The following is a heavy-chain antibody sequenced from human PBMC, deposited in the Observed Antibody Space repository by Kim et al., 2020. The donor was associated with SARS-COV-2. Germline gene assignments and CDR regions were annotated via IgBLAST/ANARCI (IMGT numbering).Heavy chain of an antibody. D-gene: IGHD3-10*01. CDR1: GYNFTNYA. V-gene: IGHV1-3*01. Sequence: ASVKVSCKASGYNFTNYAMHWVRQAPGQRLEWMGWINAGNGNTKYSQNFQGRVTITRDTSASTAYMELSSLRSEDTAVFYCAREYTSGTHYFDYWGQGTLVTVSS. CDR3: AREYTSGTHYFDY. CDR2: INAGNGNT. J-gene: IGHJ4*02.